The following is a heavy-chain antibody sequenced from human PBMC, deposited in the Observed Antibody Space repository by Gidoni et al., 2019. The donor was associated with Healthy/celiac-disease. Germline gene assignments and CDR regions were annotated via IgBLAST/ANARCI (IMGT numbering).Heavy chain of an antibody. Sequence: QVQLQQWGAGLLKPSETLSLTCAVYGGSFSGYYWSWIRQPPGKGLEWIGEINHSGSTNYNPSLKSRVTISVDTSKNQFSLKLSSVTAADTAVYYCARGMRGSMRFGEGPSEFDPWGQGTLVTVSS. CDR1: GGSFSGYY. V-gene: IGHV4-34*01. CDR3: ARGMRGSMRFGEGPSEFDP. CDR2: INHSGST. J-gene: IGHJ5*02. D-gene: IGHD3-10*01.